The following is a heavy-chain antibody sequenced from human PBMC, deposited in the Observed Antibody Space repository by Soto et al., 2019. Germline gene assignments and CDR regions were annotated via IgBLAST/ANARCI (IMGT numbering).Heavy chain of an antibody. Sequence: SSGGYYWSWIRQHPGKGLEWVSSISWNSGNIGYADSVKGRFTASRDNAENSLYLQMNSLRPEDTALYYCVRSKGGYSYGTPFDYWGQGTLVTVSS. D-gene: IGHD5-18*01. CDR2: ISWNSGNI. CDR1: SSGGYY. V-gene: IGHV3-9*01. J-gene: IGHJ4*02. CDR3: VRSKGGYSYGTPFDY.